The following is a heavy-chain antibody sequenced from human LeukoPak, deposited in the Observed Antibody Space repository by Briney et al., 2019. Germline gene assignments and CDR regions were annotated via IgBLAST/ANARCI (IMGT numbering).Heavy chain of an antibody. CDR3: ARSMVRGGYAFDI. Sequence: PGGSLRLSCAASGFTFSSYSMNWVRQAPGKGPEWVSYISSSSSTIYYADSVKGRFTISRDNAKNSLYLQMNSLRDEDTAVYYCARSMVRGGYAFDIWGQGTMVTVSS. D-gene: IGHD3-10*01. J-gene: IGHJ3*02. CDR2: ISSSSSTI. V-gene: IGHV3-48*02. CDR1: GFTFSSYS.